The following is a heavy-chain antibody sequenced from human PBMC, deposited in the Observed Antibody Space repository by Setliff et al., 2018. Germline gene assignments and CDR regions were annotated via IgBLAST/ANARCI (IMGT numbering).Heavy chain of an antibody. CDR3: ARRDGRSGYLGFDL. J-gene: IGHJ4*01. V-gene: IGHV1-2*07. CDR2: INPKNGDK. Sequence: GPSVKVSCKPSGYTFTDYYIHWVRQAPGQGLEWMGWINPKNGDKYYAPKFAGRVTMTRDTPISTVYMELSLLTSDDTAVYFCARRDGRSGYLGFDLWGHGSLVTVSS. CDR1: GYTFTDYY. D-gene: IGHD3-22*01.